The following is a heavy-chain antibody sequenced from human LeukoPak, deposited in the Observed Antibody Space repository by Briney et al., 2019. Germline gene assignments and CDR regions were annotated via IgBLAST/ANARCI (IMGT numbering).Heavy chain of an antibody. V-gene: IGHV1-18*01. Sequence: GASVKVSCKASGYTFTSYGISWVRQAPGQGLEWMGWISAYNGNTNYAQKLQGRVTMTTDTSTSTAYMELRSLRSDATAVYYCARYGYYYDSSGYSIDYWGQGTLVTVSS. D-gene: IGHD3-22*01. CDR3: ARYGYYYDSSGYSIDY. CDR2: ISAYNGNT. J-gene: IGHJ4*02. CDR1: GYTFTSYG.